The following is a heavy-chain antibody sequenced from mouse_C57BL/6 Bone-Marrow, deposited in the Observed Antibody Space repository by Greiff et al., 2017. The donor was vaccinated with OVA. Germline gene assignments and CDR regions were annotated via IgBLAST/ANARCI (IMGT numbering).Heavy chain of an antibody. J-gene: IGHJ2*01. CDR3: ARGGDYYGSSYYCDY. CDR1: GYTFTSYW. Sequence: QVQLQQPGAELVMPGASVKLSCKASGYTFTSYWMHWVKQRPGQGLEWIGEIDPSDSYTNYNQKFKGKSTLTVDKSSSTAYLQLSSLTSDDSAVYYCARGGDYYGSSYYCDYWGQGTTLTVSS. V-gene: IGHV1-69*01. CDR2: IDPSDSYT. D-gene: IGHD1-1*01.